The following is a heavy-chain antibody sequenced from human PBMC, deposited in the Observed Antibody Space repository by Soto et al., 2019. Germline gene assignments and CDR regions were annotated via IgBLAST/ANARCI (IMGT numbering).Heavy chain of an antibody. Sequence: QVEVVESGGGLVKPGGSLRLSCEASGFTFSDYHMSWIRQAPGKGLEWVSYIRSDESTRYHADSVKGRFTISRDNAKNSLFLQMNSLTAEDTAVYYSASGADYFHSSGYYGYCFDYWGQGTLVTVSS. D-gene: IGHD3-22*01. CDR3: ASGADYFHSSGYYGYCFDY. V-gene: IGHV3-11*01. CDR2: IRSDESTR. CDR1: GFTFSDYH. J-gene: IGHJ4*02.